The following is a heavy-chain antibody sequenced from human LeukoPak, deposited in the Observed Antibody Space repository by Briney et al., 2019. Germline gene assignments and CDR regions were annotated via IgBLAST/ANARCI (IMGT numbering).Heavy chain of an antibody. D-gene: IGHD3-3*01. V-gene: IGHV3-74*01. Sequence: GGSLRLSCAASGFTFSSYWMHWVRQAPGKGLVWVSRIKSDGSDTGYADSVRGRFTISRDNAKNTLYLQMNSLRAEDTAMYYCARDRSGPFDIWGQGTMVTVSS. CDR2: IKSDGSDT. J-gene: IGHJ3*02. CDR1: GFTFSSYW. CDR3: ARDRSGPFDI.